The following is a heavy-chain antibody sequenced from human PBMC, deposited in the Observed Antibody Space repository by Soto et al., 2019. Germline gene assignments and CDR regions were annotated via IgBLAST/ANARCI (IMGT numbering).Heavy chain of an antibody. CDR1: GGSISSGDYY. D-gene: IGHD2-8*01. CDR3: ARHPGYAVPTVYATHYFNY. V-gene: IGHV4-39*01. J-gene: IGHJ4*02. CDR2: IYYTGST. Sequence: SETLSLTCTVSGGSISSGDYYWSWIRQPPGKGLEWIGSIYYTGSTYYNPSLKSRVTMSVDTSKSQFSLKLSSVTAADTAVYYCARHPGYAVPTVYATHYFNYWGQGILVTVSS.